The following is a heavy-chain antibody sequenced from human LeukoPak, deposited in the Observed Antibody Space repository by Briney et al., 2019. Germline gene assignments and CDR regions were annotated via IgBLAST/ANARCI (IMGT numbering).Heavy chain of an antibody. Sequence: SVKVSCKASGYTFTDYYIDWVRQAPGQGLEWMGWTNPNSGGTNYAQKFRGRVTMTRDTSISTAYMELSSLRSDDTAVYYCARALSLDYWGQGTLVAVSS. CDR1: GYTFTDYY. J-gene: IGHJ4*02. CDR2: TNPNSGGT. CDR3: ARALSLDY. V-gene: IGHV1-2*02.